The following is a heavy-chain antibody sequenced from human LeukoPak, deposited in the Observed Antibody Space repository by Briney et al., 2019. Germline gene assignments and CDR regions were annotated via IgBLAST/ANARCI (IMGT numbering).Heavy chain of an antibody. J-gene: IGHJ4*02. CDR1: GGSISSGGYY. V-gene: IGHV4-31*03. D-gene: IGHD5-18*01. Sequence: PSQTLSLTCTVSGGSISSGGYYWSWIRQHPGKGLEWIGYIYYSGSTYYNPSPKSRVTISVDTSKNQFSLKLSSVTAADTAVYYCARGGRYSYGLLAVYWGQGTLVTVSS. CDR2: IYYSGST. CDR3: ARGGRYSYGLLAVY.